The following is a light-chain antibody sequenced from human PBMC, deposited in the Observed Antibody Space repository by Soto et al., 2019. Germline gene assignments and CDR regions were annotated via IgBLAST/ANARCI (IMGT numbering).Light chain of an antibody. Sequence: IQMTQSPTSLSASVGYSVTITCRASQTISTYLNWYQQKPGKAPKLLIHAASSLQSGVPSRFSGSGSGTDFTLTISSLEPEDFASYYCHESYSPLQTFGQVTMEDIK. V-gene: IGKV1-39*01. CDR1: QTISTY. CDR3: HESYSPLQT. CDR2: AAS. J-gene: IGKJ1*01.